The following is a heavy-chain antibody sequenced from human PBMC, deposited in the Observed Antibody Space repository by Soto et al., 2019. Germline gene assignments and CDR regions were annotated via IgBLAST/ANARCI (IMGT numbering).Heavy chain of an antibody. J-gene: IGHJ6*02. Sequence: QVQLQESGPGLVKPSETLSLTCTVSGGSISSYYWSWIRQLPGKGLEWIGYIYYRGSTNYNPSLKSRVSISVDTSKNQFSLKLSSVTAADTAVYYCARDDNNYGMDVWGQGTTVTVSS. CDR2: IYYRGST. D-gene: IGHD1-1*01. CDR1: GGSISSYY. V-gene: IGHV4-59*01. CDR3: ARDDNNYGMDV.